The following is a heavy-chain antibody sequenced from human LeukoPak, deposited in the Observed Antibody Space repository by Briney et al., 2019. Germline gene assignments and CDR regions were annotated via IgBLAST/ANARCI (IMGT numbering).Heavy chain of an antibody. Sequence: SETLSLTCTVSGYSISSGYYWGWIRQPPGKGLEWIGSIYHSGSTYYNPSLKSRVTISVDTSKNQFSLRLRSVTAADTAVYYCARDSFSSSWPKWFDPWGQGILVAVSS. CDR3: ARDSFSSSWPKWFDP. CDR1: GYSISSGYY. D-gene: IGHD6-13*01. J-gene: IGHJ5*02. CDR2: IYHSGST. V-gene: IGHV4-38-2*02.